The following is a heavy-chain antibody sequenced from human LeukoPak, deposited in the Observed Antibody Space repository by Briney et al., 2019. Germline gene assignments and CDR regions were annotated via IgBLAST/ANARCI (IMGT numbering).Heavy chain of an antibody. CDR3: ARQVYDILTGYQDYFDY. Sequence: GESLKISCKGSGYSFTSYWIGWVRQMPGKGLEWMGIIYPGDSDTRYSPSFQGQVTISADKSISTAYLQWSSLKASDTAMHYCARQVYDILTGYQDYFDYWAREPWSPSPQ. CDR1: GYSFTSYW. J-gene: IGHJ4*02. CDR2: IYPGDSDT. D-gene: IGHD3-9*01. V-gene: IGHV5-51*01.